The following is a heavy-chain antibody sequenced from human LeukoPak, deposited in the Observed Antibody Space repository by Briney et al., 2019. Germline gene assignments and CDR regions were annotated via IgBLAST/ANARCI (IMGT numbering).Heavy chain of an antibody. Sequence: SETLSLTCAVSGGSISSSNWWSWVRQPPGKGLEWIGEIYHSGSTNYNPSLKSRVTISVDKSKNQFSLQLNSVTPEDTAVYYCAREGSYYDYVWGSYRPPPLDPWGQGTLVTVSS. V-gene: IGHV4-4*02. CDR1: GGSISSSNW. CDR2: IYHSGST. CDR3: AREGSYYDYVWGSYRPPPLDP. D-gene: IGHD3-16*02. J-gene: IGHJ5*02.